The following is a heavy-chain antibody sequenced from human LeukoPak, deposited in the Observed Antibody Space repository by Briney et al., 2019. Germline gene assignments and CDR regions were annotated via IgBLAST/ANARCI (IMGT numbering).Heavy chain of an antibody. CDR3: ASYSGYDLFDS. J-gene: IGHJ4*02. D-gene: IGHD5-12*01. V-gene: IGHV4-30-4*01. Sequence: SETLSLTCTVSGGSISSSDYYWSWIRQPPGKGLEWIGYIYYSGGTYYNPSLKCRVTMSVDTSKNQFSLKVNSVTAADTAVYYCASYSGYDLFDSWGQGTLVTVSS. CDR2: IYYSGGT. CDR1: GGSISSSDYY.